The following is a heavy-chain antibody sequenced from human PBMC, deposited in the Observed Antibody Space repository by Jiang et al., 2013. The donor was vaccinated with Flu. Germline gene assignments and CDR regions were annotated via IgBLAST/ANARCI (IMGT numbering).Heavy chain of an antibody. Sequence: VQLLESGGGLVQPGGSLRLSCAASGFTFNTYAVNWVRQVPGKGLEWVSGISGSGGSTYYADSVKGRFTISRDNSKNTLYLQMNSLRAEDTAVYYCAKDVGYSGYAQEDAFDIWGQGTMVTVSS. CDR1: GFTFNTYA. CDR2: ISGSGGST. D-gene: IGHD5-12*01. CDR3: AKDVGYSGYAQEDAFDI. V-gene: IGHV3-23*01. J-gene: IGHJ3*02.